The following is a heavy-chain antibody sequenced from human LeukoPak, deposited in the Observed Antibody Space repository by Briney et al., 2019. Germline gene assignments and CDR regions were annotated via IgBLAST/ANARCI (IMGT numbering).Heavy chain of an antibody. J-gene: IGHJ4*02. CDR3: TSLSGGGYYGSGSYTDY. CDR2: IRSKANSYAT. CDR1: GFTFSGSA. D-gene: IGHD3-10*01. V-gene: IGHV3-73*01. Sequence: PGGSLRLSCAASGFTFSGSAMHWVRQASGKGLEGGGRIRSKANSYATAYAASVKGRFTISSDDSKNTAYLQMNSLKTEDTAVYYCTSLSGGGYYGSGSYTDYWGQGTLVTVSS.